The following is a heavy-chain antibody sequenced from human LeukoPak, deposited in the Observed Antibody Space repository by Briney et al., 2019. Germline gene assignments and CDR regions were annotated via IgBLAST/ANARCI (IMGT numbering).Heavy chain of an antibody. D-gene: IGHD2-2*01. CDR1: GFTFSSYW. CDR3: ARAWAYCSSTSCYGVFDY. Sequence: GGSLRLSCAASGFTFSSYWMSWVRQAPGKGLEWVANIKQDGSEKYYVASVKGRFTISRDNAKNSLYLQMNSLRAEDTAVYYCARAWAYCSSTSCYGVFDYWGQGTLVTVSS. CDR2: IKQDGSEK. V-gene: IGHV3-7*01. J-gene: IGHJ4*02.